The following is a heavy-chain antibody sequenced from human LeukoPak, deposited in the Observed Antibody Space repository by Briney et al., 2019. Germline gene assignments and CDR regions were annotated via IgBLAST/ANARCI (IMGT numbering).Heavy chain of an antibody. CDR3: ARESLAYCSSTSCPSGYFDY. V-gene: IGHV3-23*01. J-gene: IGHJ4*02. CDR1: GFTFSSYA. CDR2: ISGSGGST. D-gene: IGHD2-2*01. Sequence: PGGSLRLSCAASGFTFSSYAMSWVRQAPGKGLEWVSAISGSGGSTYYADSVKGRFTISRDNSKNTLYLQMNSLRAEDTAVYYCARESLAYCSSTSCPSGYFDYWGQGTLVTVSS.